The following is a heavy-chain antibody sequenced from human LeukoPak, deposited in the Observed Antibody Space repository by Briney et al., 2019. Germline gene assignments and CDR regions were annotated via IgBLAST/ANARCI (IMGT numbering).Heavy chain of an antibody. J-gene: IGHJ6*02. Sequence: SETLSLTCSVSGGSISSSYWNWIRQSPGKGLEWIGYIYYGGSTNYNPSLKSRVTISVDTSKNQFSLNLSSVTAADTAVYYCARAPYYFDGSGYHYYYYYGLDVWGQGTTVTVSS. CDR1: GGSISSSY. CDR2: IYYGGST. D-gene: IGHD3-22*01. CDR3: ARAPYYFDGSGYHYYYYYGLDV. V-gene: IGHV4-59*08.